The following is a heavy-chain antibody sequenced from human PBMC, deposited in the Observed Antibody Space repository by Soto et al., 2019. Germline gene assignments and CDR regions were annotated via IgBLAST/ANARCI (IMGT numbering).Heavy chain of an antibody. J-gene: IGHJ6*02. CDR1: GFTFSGSA. Sequence: GGSLRLSCAASGFTFSGSAMHWVRQASGKGLEWVGRIRSKANSYATAYAASVKGRFTISRDDSKNTAYLQMNSLKTEDTAVYYCTRWGLLAYCGGDCLEEYYYYGMDVWGQGTTVTVPS. CDR2: IRSKANSYAT. D-gene: IGHD2-21*02. V-gene: IGHV3-73*01. CDR3: TRWGLLAYCGGDCLEEYYYYGMDV.